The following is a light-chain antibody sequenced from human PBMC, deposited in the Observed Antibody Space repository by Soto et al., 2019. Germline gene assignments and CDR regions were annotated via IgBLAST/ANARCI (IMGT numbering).Light chain of an antibody. Sequence: EIKMTQSPSSLSAPLGDRVTLPSGARETIARHLNWYQQKPGKAPNLLIYAASTLQNGVPSRFSGSGSGTDFTLTISSLQPEDFATYYCQQSYSTLSISFGQGTRLEIK. V-gene: IGKV1-39*01. J-gene: IGKJ5*01. CDR1: ETIARH. CDR3: QQSYSTLSIS. CDR2: AAS.